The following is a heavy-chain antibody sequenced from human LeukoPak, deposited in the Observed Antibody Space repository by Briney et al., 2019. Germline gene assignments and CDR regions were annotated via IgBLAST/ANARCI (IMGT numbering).Heavy chain of an antibody. D-gene: IGHD4-4*01. Sequence: GGSLRLSCAASGFTFPSYSMNWVRQAPGKGLEWISYIGKSSNTIYYADSVKGRFTISRDDAGNSLYLQMNSLSDGDTALYYCARVQGSDYSNPFDYWGQGTLVTVSS. CDR3: ARVQGSDYSNPFDY. V-gene: IGHV3-48*02. CDR1: GFTFPSYS. J-gene: IGHJ4*02. CDR2: IGKSSNTI.